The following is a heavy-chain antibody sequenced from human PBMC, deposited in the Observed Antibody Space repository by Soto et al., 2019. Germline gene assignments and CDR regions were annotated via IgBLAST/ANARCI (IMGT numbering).Heavy chain of an antibody. J-gene: IGHJ5*02. CDR2: IYWDDDK. Sequence: QITLKESGPTLVKPTQTLTLTCTFSGFSLSTSGVGVGWIRQPPGKALEWLALIYWDDDKRYSPSLKSRLTITKDTSKNQVVLTMTNMDPVDTATYYCAHAATPVLLWFGEPKENWFDPWGQGTLVTVSS. D-gene: IGHD3-10*01. CDR1: GFSLSTSGVG. V-gene: IGHV2-5*02. CDR3: AHAATPVLLWFGEPKENWFDP.